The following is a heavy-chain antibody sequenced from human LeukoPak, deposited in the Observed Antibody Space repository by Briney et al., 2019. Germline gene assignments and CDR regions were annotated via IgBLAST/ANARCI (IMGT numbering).Heavy chain of an antibody. V-gene: IGHV4-31*03. CDR2: IYYSGST. CDR3: ARVTVRSGYLFDY. CDR1: GGSISSGGYY. J-gene: IGHJ4*02. D-gene: IGHD3-3*01. Sequence: SETLSLTCTVSGGSISSGGYYWSWIRQHPGKGLEWIGYIYYSGSTYYNPSLKSRVTISVDTSKNQFSLKLSSVTAADTAVYYCARVTVRSGYLFDYWGQGTLVTVSS.